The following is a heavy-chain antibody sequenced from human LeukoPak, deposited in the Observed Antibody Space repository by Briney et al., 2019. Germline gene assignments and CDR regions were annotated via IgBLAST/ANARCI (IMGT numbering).Heavy chain of an antibody. CDR3: ARVYSRHFDY. Sequence: SETLSLTCTVSGGSISSYYWSWLRQPPGKGLEWIGYIYYSGSTNYNPSLKSRVTISVDTSKNQFSLKLTSVTAADTAVYYCARVYSRHFDYWGQGTRVTVSS. CDR1: GGSISSYY. D-gene: IGHD1-14*01. V-gene: IGHV4-59*01. CDR2: IYYSGST. J-gene: IGHJ4*02.